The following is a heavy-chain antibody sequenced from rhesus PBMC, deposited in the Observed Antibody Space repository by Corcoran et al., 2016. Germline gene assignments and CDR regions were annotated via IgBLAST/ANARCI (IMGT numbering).Heavy chain of an antibody. Sequence: QVQLQESGPGLVKPSETLSLTCAVSGGSISSGYYYWSWIRQPPGKGLEWIGYIPYSGSTSYTPSLNSRVTISRDTSKNQFSLKLSSVTAADTAVYYCARPTYGSSAPFDYWGQGVLVTVSS. CDR3: ARPTYGSSAPFDY. V-gene: IGHV4-122*02. D-gene: IGHD4-29*01. J-gene: IGHJ4*01. CDR2: IPYSGST. CDR1: GGSISSGYYY.